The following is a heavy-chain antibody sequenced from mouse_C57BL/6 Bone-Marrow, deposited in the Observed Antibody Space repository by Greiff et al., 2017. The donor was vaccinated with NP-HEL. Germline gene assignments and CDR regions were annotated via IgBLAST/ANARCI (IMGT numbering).Heavy chain of an antibody. CDR2: IDPSDSYT. D-gene: IGHD2-1*01. CDR1: GYTFTSYW. J-gene: IGHJ2*01. V-gene: IGHV1-69*01. Sequence: VQLKQPGAELVMPGASVKLSCKASGYTFTSYWMHWVKQRPGQGLEWIGEIDPSDSYTNYNQKFKGKSTLTVDKSSSTAYMQLSSLTSEDSAVYYCAREFYGNFYFDYWGQGTTLIVSS. CDR3: AREFYGNFYFDY.